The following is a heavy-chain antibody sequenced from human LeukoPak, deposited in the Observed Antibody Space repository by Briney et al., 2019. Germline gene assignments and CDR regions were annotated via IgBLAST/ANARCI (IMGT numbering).Heavy chain of an antibody. J-gene: IGHJ4*02. Sequence: GGSLRLSCAASGFTFSSYWMSWVRQAPGKGLEWVANMKEDGSVKSYVDSVKGRFTISRDNAKKSLYLQMNSLRDEDTAMYYCATVNVPATSYWGQGTLVTVSS. D-gene: IGHD2-15*01. CDR3: ATVNVPATSY. V-gene: IGHV3-7*02. CDR1: GFTFSSYW. CDR2: MKEDGSVK.